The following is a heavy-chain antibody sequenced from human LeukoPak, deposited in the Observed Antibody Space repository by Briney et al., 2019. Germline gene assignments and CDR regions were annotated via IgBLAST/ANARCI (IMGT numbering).Heavy chain of an antibody. J-gene: IGHJ5*02. D-gene: IGHD3-10*01. Sequence: EASVKVSCKASGYTFTSYDINWVRQAPGQGLEWMGRIIPILGIANYAQKFQGRVTITADKSTSTAYMELSSLRSEDTAVYYCARGPRITMVRGALPGSWFDPWGQGTLVTVSS. CDR2: IIPILGIA. CDR1: GYTFTSYD. CDR3: ARGPRITMVRGALPGSWFDP. V-gene: IGHV1-69*04.